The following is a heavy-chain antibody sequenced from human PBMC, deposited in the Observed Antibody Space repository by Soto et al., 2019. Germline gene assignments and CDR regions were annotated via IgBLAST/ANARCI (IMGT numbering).Heavy chain of an antibody. V-gene: IGHV4-59*08. J-gene: IGHJ4*02. Sequence: SETLSLTCIVSGGTIRNYCCSWILQPPGKGLEWIGYIYYSGSTNYNPSRTSRVTISVDTSKNQFSLKLSSVPAADTAVYYCARHRYRYGVYYSDYWGPGTLVTVSS. CDR3: ARHRYRYGVYYSDY. CDR2: IYYSGST. D-gene: IGHD5-18*01. CDR1: GGTIRNYC.